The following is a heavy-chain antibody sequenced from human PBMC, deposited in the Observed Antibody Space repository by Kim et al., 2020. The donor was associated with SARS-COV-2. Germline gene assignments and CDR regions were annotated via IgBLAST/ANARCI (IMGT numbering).Heavy chain of an antibody. CDR3: ARDLHSSGWYGPLYY. Sequence: ASVKVSCKASGYTFTSYAMHWVRQAPGQRLEWMGWINAGNGNTKYSQKFQGRVTITRDTSASTAYMELSSLRSEDTAVYYCARDLHSSGWYGPLYYWGQGTLVTVSS. CDR1: GYTFTSYA. D-gene: IGHD6-19*01. V-gene: IGHV1-3*01. CDR2: INAGNGNT. J-gene: IGHJ4*02.